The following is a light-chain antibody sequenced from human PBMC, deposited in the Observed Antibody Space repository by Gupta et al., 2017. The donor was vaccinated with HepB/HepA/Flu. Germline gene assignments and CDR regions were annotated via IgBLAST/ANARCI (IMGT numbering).Light chain of an antibody. Sequence: IQMTQSPSTLSASVGDRVTITCRASQDISGWLAWYQHKPGKAPKLLIYKASTVESGVPSRFSGSGSGTEFLLTITSRQPDDFATYYCQQENNPMITFGHGTKVDFK. CDR2: KAS. J-gene: IGKJ3*01. CDR3: QQENNPMIT. CDR1: QDISGW. V-gene: IGKV1-5*03.